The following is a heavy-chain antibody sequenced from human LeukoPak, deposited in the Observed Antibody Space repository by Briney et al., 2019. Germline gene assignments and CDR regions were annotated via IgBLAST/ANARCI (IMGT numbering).Heavy chain of an antibody. D-gene: IGHD3-10*01. CDR2: INSDGSST. V-gene: IGHV3-74*01. J-gene: IGHJ4*02. Sequence: PGGSLRLSCAASGFTFSSYWMHWVRQAPGKGLVWVSRINSDGSSTSYADSVKGRFTISRDNAKNTLYLQMNSLRAEDTAVYYCAKGGNDYGSGSYYNYFDYWGQGTLVTVSS. CDR3: AKGGNDYGSGSYYNYFDY. CDR1: GFTFSSYW.